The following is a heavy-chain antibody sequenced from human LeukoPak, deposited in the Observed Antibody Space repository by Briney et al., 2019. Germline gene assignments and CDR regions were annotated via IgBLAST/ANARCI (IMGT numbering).Heavy chain of an antibody. CDR3: ARGDSYYYYAMDV. V-gene: IGHV1-2*02. CDR2: INPNSGGT. Sequence: ASVKVSCKASGYTFTGYYMHWVRQAPGQGVEWMGWINPNSGGTNYAQKFQGRVTMTRDTSISTAYMELSRLRSDDTAVYYCARGDSYYYYAMDVWGQGTTVTVSS. J-gene: IGHJ6*02. CDR1: GYTFTGYY.